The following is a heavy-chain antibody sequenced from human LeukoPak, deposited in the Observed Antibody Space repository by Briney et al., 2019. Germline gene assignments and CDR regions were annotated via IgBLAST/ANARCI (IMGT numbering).Heavy chain of an antibody. D-gene: IGHD3-22*01. CDR3: AIQPVSADSSGYYGGGYFDY. CDR1: GGSISSSSYY. Sequence: PSETLSLTCTVSGGSISSSSYYWGWIRQPPGKGLEWIGSIYYSGSTYYNPSLKSRVTISVDTSKNQFSLKLSSVTAADTAVYYCAIQPVSADSSGYYGGGYFDYWGQGTLVTVSS. V-gene: IGHV4-39*01. J-gene: IGHJ4*02. CDR2: IYYSGST.